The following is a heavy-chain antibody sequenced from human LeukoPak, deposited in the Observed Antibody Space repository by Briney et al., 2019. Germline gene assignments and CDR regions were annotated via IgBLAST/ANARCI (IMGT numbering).Heavy chain of an antibody. CDR3: ARDFIGFNSYGYGSFDY. D-gene: IGHD5-18*01. CDR1: GGSISSSSYY. J-gene: IGHJ4*02. Sequence: SETLSLTCTVPGGSISSSSYYWGWIRQPPGKGLEWIGSIYYSGSTYYNPSLKSRVTISVDTSKNQFSLKLSSVTAADTAVYYCARDFIGFNSYGYGSFDYWGQGTLVTVSS. CDR2: IYYSGST. V-gene: IGHV4-39*07.